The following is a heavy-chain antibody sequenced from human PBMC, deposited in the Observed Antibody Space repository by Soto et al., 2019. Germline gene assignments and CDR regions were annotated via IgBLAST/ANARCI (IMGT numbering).Heavy chain of an antibody. Sequence: QVQLVQSGAEVKKPGSSVKVSCKASGGTFSSYAISWVRQAPRQGLEWMGGIIPIFGTANYAQKFQGRVTITADESTSTAYMELSSLRSEDTAVYYCARTTYSSSPNYYYYYGMDVWGQGTTVTVSS. CDR2: IIPIFGTA. D-gene: IGHD6-6*01. J-gene: IGHJ6*02. CDR1: GGTFSSYA. CDR3: ARTTYSSSPNYYYYYGMDV. V-gene: IGHV1-69*01.